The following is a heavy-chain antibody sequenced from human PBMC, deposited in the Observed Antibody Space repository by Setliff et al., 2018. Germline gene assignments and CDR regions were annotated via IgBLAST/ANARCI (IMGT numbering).Heavy chain of an antibody. Sequence: GGSLRLSCVGSGFNFRNYEMNWVRRAPGKGLEWISYISYGSTTFYADSVKGRFTISRDNSNNTLYLQMNSLRADDTAVYYCARGSGDHCSGASCYFLHWGQGSLVTVSS. D-gene: IGHD2-15*01. V-gene: IGHV3-48*03. J-gene: IGHJ4*02. CDR1: GFNFRNYE. CDR2: ISYGSTT. CDR3: ARGSGDHCSGASCYFLH.